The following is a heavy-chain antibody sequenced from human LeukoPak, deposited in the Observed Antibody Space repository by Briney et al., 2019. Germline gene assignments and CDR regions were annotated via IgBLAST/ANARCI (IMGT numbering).Heavy chain of an antibody. D-gene: IGHD2-2*01. CDR3: ARGEPAASAFDI. CDR1: GFTFYDYG. CDR2: INWNGGST. J-gene: IGHJ3*02. V-gene: IGHV3-20*04. Sequence: GGSLRLSCAASGFTFYDYGMSWVRQAPGKGLEWVSGINWNGGSTGYADSVKGRFTISRDNAKNSLYLQMNSLRAEDTALYYCARGEPAASAFDIWGQGTMVTVSS.